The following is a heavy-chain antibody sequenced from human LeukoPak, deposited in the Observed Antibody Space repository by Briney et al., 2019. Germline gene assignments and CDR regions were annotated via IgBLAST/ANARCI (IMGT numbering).Heavy chain of an antibody. V-gene: IGHV5-51*01. Sequence: GESLKISCKGSGYSFTSYWIGWVRQMPGKGLGWVGIIYPGDSDTRYSPSFQGQVTISADKSISTAYLQWSSLKASDTAMYYCARQDTRPDYGAESGNYYGMDVWGQGTTVTVSS. CDR2: IYPGDSDT. D-gene: IGHD4-17*01. J-gene: IGHJ6*02. CDR3: ARQDTRPDYGAESGNYYGMDV. CDR1: GYSFTSYW.